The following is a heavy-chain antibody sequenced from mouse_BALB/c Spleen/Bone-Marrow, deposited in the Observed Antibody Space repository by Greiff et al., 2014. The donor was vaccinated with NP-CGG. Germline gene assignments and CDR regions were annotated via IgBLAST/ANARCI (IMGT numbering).Heavy chain of an antibody. CDR3: ARSPRWLPPGY. D-gene: IGHD2-3*01. V-gene: IGHV5-17*02. CDR1: GFTFSSFG. Sequence: VQLKESGGGLVQPGGSRKLSCAASGFTFSSFGMHWVRQAPEKGLEWVAYISSGSSTIYYADTVKGRFTISRDNPKNTLFLQMTSLRSEDTAMYYCARSPRWLPPGYWGQGTTLTVSS. J-gene: IGHJ2*01. CDR2: ISSGSSTI.